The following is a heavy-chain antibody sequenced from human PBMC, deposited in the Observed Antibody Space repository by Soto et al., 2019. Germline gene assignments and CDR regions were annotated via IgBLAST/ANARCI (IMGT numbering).Heavy chain of an antibody. CDR3: AKGCGRAYDLCGS. J-gene: IGHJ4*02. CDR1: GFTFNNYG. Sequence: QVQLVESGGGVVQPGRSLRLSCTASGFTFNNYGIHWVRQAPGKGLEWVAVISDDGSSKYYADSVKGRFTISRDNSKNSLYLQRNRGRTGDGAGYYCAKGCGRAYDLCGSGGQGTLVPV. D-gene: IGHD5-12*01. V-gene: IGHV3-30*18. CDR2: ISDDGSSK.